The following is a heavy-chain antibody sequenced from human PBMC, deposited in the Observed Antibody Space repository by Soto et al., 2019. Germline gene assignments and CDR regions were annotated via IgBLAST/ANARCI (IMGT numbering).Heavy chain of an antibody. D-gene: IGHD6-13*01. CDR1: GGTFSSYA. V-gene: IGHV1-69*13. J-gene: IGHJ6*01. CDR2: IIPIFGTA. CDR3: ASYAAAGRGGGRYYYYYGMDV. Sequence: SVKVSCKASGGTFSSYAISWVRQAPGQGLEWMGGIIPIFGTANYAQKFQGRVTITADESTSTAYMELSSLRSEDTAVYYCASYAAAGRGGGRYYYYYGMDVWGQGTTVTVSS.